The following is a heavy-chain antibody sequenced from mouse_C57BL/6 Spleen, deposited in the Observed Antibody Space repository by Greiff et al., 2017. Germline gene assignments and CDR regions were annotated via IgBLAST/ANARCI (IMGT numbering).Heavy chain of an antibody. J-gene: IGHJ4*01. V-gene: IGHV5-6*01. D-gene: IGHD6-2*01. CDR2: ISSGGSYT. Sequence: EVQVVESGGDLVKPGGSLKLSCAASGFTFSSYGMSWVRQTPDKRLEWVATISSGGSYTYYPDSVKGRFTISRDNAKNTLYLQMSSLKSEDTAMYYCARQTDSLYAMDYWGQGTSVTVSS. CDR1: GFTFSSYG. CDR3: ARQTDSLYAMDY.